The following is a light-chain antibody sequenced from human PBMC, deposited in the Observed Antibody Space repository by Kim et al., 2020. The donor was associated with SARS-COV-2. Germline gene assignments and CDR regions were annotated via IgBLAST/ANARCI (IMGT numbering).Light chain of an antibody. CDR1: QSISSW. J-gene: IGKJ5*01. Sequence: ASVGDRVTITCRASQSISSWLAWYQQKPGKAPKLLIYDASSVESGVPSRFSGSGSGTEFTLTISSLQPEDSATYYCQHHNTYPITFGQGTRLEIK. V-gene: IGKV1-5*01. CDR2: DAS. CDR3: QHHNTYPIT.